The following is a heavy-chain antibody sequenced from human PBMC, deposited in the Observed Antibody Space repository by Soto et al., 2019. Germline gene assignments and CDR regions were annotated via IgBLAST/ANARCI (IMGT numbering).Heavy chain of an antibody. CDR1: VYTFNTYW. D-gene: IGHD2-2*01. Sequence: SPGCTVYTFNTYWTGWLRQRPGKGLVWMGVIYPDDSSITYGPSFQGQITFSVDKSISTAYLQWSSLKASDTAIYHCARRRYCKSISRLTRNWLDPWGQGILVTVS. CDR2: IYPDDSSI. CDR3: ARRRYCKSISRLTRNWLDP. J-gene: IGHJ5*02. V-gene: IGHV5-51*01.